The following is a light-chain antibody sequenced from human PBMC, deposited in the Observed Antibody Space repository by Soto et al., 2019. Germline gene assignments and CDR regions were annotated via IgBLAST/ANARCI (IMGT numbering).Light chain of an antibody. CDR1: QDFSNF. J-gene: IGKJ1*01. V-gene: IGKV1-9*01. Sequence: DIQLTQSPSFLSASIGDRVTITCRASQDFSNFLAWYQQKPGRAPKLLMYDASTLQSGVPSRFSGSGSGTEFTLTISSLQPEDFATYYCQQSYTRTFGQGTKVDIK. CDR2: DAS. CDR3: QQSYTRT.